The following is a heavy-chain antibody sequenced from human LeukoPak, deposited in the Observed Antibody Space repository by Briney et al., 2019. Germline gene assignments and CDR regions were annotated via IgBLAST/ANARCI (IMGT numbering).Heavy chain of an antibody. V-gene: IGHV1-46*01. J-gene: IGHJ4*02. D-gene: IGHD6-19*01. Sequence: FQGRVTMTRDMSTSTVYMELSSLRSEDTAVYYCARVLRIAVAGAPLAYWGQGTLVTVSS. CDR3: ARVLRIAVAGAPLAY.